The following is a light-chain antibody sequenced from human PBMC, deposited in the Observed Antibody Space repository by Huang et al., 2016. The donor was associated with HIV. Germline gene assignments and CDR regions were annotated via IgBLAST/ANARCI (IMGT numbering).Light chain of an antibody. V-gene: IGKV1-5*03. J-gene: IGKJ1*01. CDR2: QAS. CDR3: QQYNKYPPT. CDR1: QSVKTW. Sequence: DIQMTQTPSTLSASVGDRVTITCRASQSVKTWLAWYQQRPGKAPKILIYQASGLESGVPSRFSGSGSGTEFTLTISNLQPDDFATYYCQQYNKYPPTFGQGTRVEVK.